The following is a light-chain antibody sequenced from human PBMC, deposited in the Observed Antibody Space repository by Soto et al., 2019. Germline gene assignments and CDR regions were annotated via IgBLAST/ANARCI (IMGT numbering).Light chain of an antibody. CDR3: QHSYITPRFT. J-gene: IGKJ2*01. CDR2: ASY. V-gene: IGKV1-39*01. CDR1: QSISSH. Sequence: DIQINQSPSSLSASVGDRVTITCRASQSISSHLNWYQHKPGRPTRLLIFASYILEGGVPSRFSGRGSDTYFTLTIDSLQPEDVATYYCQHSYITPRFTFGQGTKVEI.